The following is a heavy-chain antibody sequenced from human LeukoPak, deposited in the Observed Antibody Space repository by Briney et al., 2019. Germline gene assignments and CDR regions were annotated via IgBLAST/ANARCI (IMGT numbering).Heavy chain of an antibody. CDR2: ISSSSSYI. J-gene: IGHJ4*02. Sequence: PGGSLRLSCAASGFTFSSYNTNWVRQAPGKGLEWVSSISSSSSYIYYADSVKGRFTISRDNAKNSLYLQMNSLRAEDTAVYYCARDDVAAAGNYWGQGTLVTVSS. CDR1: GFTFSSYN. V-gene: IGHV3-21*01. D-gene: IGHD6-13*01. CDR3: ARDDVAAAGNY.